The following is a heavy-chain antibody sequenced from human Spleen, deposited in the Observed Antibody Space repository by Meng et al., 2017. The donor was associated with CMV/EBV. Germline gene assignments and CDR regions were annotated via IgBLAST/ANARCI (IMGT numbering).Heavy chain of an antibody. Sequence: SETLSLTCVVYGGSFSGYYWSWSRQPPGKGLEWIGEINHSGSTYHNPSLKSRVTISVDTSNNQFSLKLSSVTAADTAVYYCARGTRFFDTSDYDYWGQGTLVTVSS. D-gene: IGHD3-22*01. J-gene: IGHJ4*02. CDR3: ARGTRFFDTSDYDY. V-gene: IGHV4-34*01. CDR2: INHSGST. CDR1: GGSFSGYY.